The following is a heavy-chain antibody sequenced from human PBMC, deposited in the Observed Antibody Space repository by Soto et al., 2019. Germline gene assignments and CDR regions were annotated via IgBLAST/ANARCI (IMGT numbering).Heavy chain of an antibody. Sequence: EVQLVESGGGLVQPGGSLRLSCAASGFTFSSYAMHWVRQAPGKGLEYVSAISSNGGSTYYANSVKGRFTISRDNSKNTLYLQMGSLRAEDMAVYYCARDVLGGRYSMDVWGQGTTVPVSS. CDR2: ISSNGGST. CDR3: ARDVLGGRYSMDV. D-gene: IGHD1-26*01. CDR1: GFTFSSYA. V-gene: IGHV3-64*01. J-gene: IGHJ6*03.